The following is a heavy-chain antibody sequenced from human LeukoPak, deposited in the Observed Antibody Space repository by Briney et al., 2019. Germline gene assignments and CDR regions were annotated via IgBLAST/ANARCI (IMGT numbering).Heavy chain of an antibody. J-gene: IGHJ6*03. Sequence: PSETLSLTCTVSSGSISTSNYYWGWVRQPPGKALEWIGNIFYSGSTYYSPSLKSRVTISLDTSRNQFSLKLSSVTAADTAVYYCARQVYYYASGTTYYYYMDVWGNGTTVTISS. CDR1: SGSISTSNYY. V-gene: IGHV4-39*01. CDR3: ARQVYYYASGTTYYYYMDV. D-gene: IGHD3-10*01. CDR2: IFYSGST.